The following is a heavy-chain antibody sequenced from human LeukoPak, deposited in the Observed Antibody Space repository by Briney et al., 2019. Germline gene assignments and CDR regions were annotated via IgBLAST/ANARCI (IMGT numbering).Heavy chain of an antibody. D-gene: IGHD1-26*01. V-gene: IGHV3-30*18. CDR2: ISYDGSNK. Sequence: GGSLRLSCAASGFTFSSYGMHWVRQAPGKGLEWVAVISYDGSNKFYADSVKGRFTISRDNSKNTLYLQMNSLRAEDTAVYYCAKIWTSGSYLDYWGQGTLVTVSS. CDR1: GFTFSSYG. CDR3: AKIWTSGSYLDY. J-gene: IGHJ4*02.